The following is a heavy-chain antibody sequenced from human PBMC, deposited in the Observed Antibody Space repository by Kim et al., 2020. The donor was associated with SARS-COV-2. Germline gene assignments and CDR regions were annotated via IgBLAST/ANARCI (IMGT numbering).Heavy chain of an antibody. V-gene: IGHV4-39*01. Sequence: SETLSLTCTVSGGSISSSSYYWGWIRQPPGKGLEWIGSIYYSGSTYYNPSLKSRVTISVDTSKNQFSLKLSSVTAADTAVYYCARLHYSNYGDYWGQGTLVTVSS. D-gene: IGHD4-4*01. J-gene: IGHJ4*02. CDR1: GGSISSSSYY. CDR2: IYYSGST. CDR3: ARLHYSNYGDY.